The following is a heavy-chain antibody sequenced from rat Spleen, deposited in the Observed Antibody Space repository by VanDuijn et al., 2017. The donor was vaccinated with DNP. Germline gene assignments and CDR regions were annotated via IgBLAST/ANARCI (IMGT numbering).Heavy chain of an antibody. CDR2: IKQDSTIV. Sequence: EVKLVESGGVLVQPGRSLKLSCAASGLNFSDYWMGWVRQAPGKGLEWMGEIKQDSTIVNHNPSLRDRFTISRDNDRNSLYLQMNNLGSEDKAIYYCVTRGTGSDNWFAYWGQGTLVTVSS. J-gene: IGHJ3*01. D-gene: IGHD5-1*01. V-gene: IGHV4-2*01. CDR1: GLNFSDYW. CDR3: VTRGTGSDNWFAY.